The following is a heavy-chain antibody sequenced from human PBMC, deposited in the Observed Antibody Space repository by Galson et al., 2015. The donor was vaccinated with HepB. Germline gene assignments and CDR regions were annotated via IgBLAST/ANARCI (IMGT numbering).Heavy chain of an antibody. J-gene: IGHJ6*03. CDR3: TTDPTPWGYYYYMDV. CDR1: GFTFSNAW. Sequence: SLRLSCAASGFTFSNAWMSWVRQAPGKGLEWVGRIKSKTDGGTTDYAAPVKGRFTISRDDSKNTLYLQMNSLKTEDTAVYYCTTDPTPWGYYYYMDVWGKGTTVTVSS. CDR2: IKSKTDGGTT. V-gene: IGHV3-15*01. D-gene: IGHD1-26*01.